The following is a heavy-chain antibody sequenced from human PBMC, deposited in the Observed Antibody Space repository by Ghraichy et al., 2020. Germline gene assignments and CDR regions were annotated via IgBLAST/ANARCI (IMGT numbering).Heavy chain of an antibody. CDR1: GFTRISYA. Sequence: GGSLRLSCVASGFTRISYAMSWVRQAPGKGLEWVSSISSSGTTTYYADSVKGRFTISRDNSENTLYLQMSNLRAEDTAVYFCAKGGGPYAFDTWGQGTMVTVSS. CDR3: AKGGGPYAFDT. J-gene: IGHJ3*02. CDR2: ISSSGTTT. D-gene: IGHD3-16*01. V-gene: IGHV3-23*01.